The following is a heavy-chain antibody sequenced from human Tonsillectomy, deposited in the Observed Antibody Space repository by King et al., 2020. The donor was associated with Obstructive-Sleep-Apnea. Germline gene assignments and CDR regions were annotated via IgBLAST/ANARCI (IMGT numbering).Heavy chain of an antibody. D-gene: IGHD3-9*01. V-gene: IGHV4-61*06. CDR3: AIYDVLTGSLAY. CDR2: KEERGST. J-gene: IGHJ4*02. Sequence: GRGREGRGEKEERGSTIYSPSLKSRVTILKDTFKNQFSLRLTSVTAADTALYYCAIYDVLTGSLAYWGQGSLVTVSS.